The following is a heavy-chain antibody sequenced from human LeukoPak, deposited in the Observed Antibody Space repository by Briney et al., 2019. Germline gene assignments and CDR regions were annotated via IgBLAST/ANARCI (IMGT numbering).Heavy chain of an antibody. CDR2: IIPIFGTA. V-gene: IGHV1-69*06. CDR1: GGTFSIYA. CDR3: ASDRPAAIGGWFDP. J-gene: IGHJ5*02. D-gene: IGHD2-2*02. Sequence: SVTVSFKTSGGTFSIYAISWVRQAPGQGLEWMGGIIPIFGTANYAQKFQGRVTITADKSTSTAYMELSSLRSEDTAVYYCASDRPAAIGGWFDPWGQGTLVTVSS.